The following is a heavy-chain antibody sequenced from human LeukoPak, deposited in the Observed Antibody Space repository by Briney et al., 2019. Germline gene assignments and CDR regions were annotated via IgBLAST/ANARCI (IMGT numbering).Heavy chain of an antibody. CDR1: GFTFSAYE. V-gene: IGHV3-48*02. Sequence: PGGSLRLSCAASGFTFSAYEMNWVRQAPGKGLEWVSYISSSSSLIHNADSVKGRFTISRDNAKNSLYLQMNSLRDEDTAVYYCARGRPYRMDVWGPGTTCTLSS. CDR2: ISSSSSLI. J-gene: IGHJ6*02. CDR3: ARGRPYRMDV. D-gene: IGHD6-6*01.